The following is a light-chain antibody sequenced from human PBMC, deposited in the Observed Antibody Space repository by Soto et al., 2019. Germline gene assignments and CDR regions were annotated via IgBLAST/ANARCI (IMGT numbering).Light chain of an antibody. V-gene: IGKV4-1*01. J-gene: IGKJ4*01. CDR2: WAS. Sequence: DIVMTQSPDSLAVSLGERATINCKSSQNILYTNNKNYLVWYQQKPGQPPKLLISWASTRESGVPDRFSGSGSGTDFTLTISSLQAYDVAVYYCQQCYSAPLTFGGGTKVEI. CDR1: QNILYTNNKNY. CDR3: QQCYSAPLT.